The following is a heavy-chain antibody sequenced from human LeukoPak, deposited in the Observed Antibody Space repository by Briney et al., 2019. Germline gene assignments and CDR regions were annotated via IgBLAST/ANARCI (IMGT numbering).Heavy chain of an antibody. V-gene: IGHV3-74*01. CDR1: GFTFSRYW. D-gene: IGHD3-10*02. J-gene: IGHJ6*04. CDR3: AELGITMIGGV. Sequence: GGSLRLSCAACGFTFSRYWMYWLRQAPGRGLVWVSHTNSDGSSTGYADSVKGRFTISRDNAKNTVYLQMNSLRAEDTAVYYCAELGITMIGGVWGKGTTVTISS. CDR2: TNSDGSST.